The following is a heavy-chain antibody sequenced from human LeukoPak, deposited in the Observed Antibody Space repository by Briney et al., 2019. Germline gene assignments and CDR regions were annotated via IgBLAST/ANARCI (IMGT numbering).Heavy chain of an antibody. CDR1: GGSISSYY. CDR3: AGRQRWPFDY. Sequence: PSETLSLTCTVSGGSISSYYWSWIRQPAGKGLEWIGRIYTSGSTNYNPSLKSRVTISADTSKNQFSLRLSSVTAADTAVYYCAGRQRWPFDYWGQGTLVTVSS. V-gene: IGHV4-4*07. D-gene: IGHD2-15*01. CDR2: IYTSGST. J-gene: IGHJ4*02.